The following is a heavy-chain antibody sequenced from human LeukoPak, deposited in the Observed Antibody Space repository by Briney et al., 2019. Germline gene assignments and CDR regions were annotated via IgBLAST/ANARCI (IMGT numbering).Heavy chain of an antibody. CDR3: ARFYGVPGGWFDP. CDR1: GIXISSNH. J-gene: IGHJ5*02. D-gene: IGHD4-17*01. CDR2: IYDGGST. V-gene: IGHV3-66*01. Sequence: GGSLRLSCAASGIXISSNHMSWVRQAPGKGLEWVSVIYDGGSTYYADSVKGRFIISRDNSKNTLYLEMNSLRAEDTAVYYCARFYGVPGGWFDPWGQGTLVTVSS.